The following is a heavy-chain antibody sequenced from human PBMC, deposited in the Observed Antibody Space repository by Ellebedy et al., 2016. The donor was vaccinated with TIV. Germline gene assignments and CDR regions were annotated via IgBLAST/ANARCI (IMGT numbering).Heavy chain of an antibody. J-gene: IGHJ4*02. D-gene: IGHD3-10*01. V-gene: IGHV3-23*01. CDR1: GFTFSSYA. Sequence: GESLKISCAASGFTFSSYAMSWVRQAPGKGLEWVSAISGSGGSTYYADSVKGRFTISRDNSKNTLYLQMNSLRAEDTAVYYCAKDRSGAPFDYWGQGTLVTVSS. CDR3: AKDRSGAPFDY. CDR2: ISGSGGST.